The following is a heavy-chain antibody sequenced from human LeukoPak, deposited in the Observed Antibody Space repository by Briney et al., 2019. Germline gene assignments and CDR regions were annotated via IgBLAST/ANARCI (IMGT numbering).Heavy chain of an antibody. D-gene: IGHD6-13*01. V-gene: IGHV4-31*11. CDR3: ARGSSSWYTDVGPHWFDP. Sequence: PSETLSLTCAVYGGSFSGYYWSWIRQHPGKGLEWIGYIYYSGSTYYNPSLKSRVTISVDTSKNQFSLRLSSVTAADTAVYYCARGSSSWYTDVGPHWFDPWGQGTLVTVSS. J-gene: IGHJ5*02. CDR1: GGSFSGYY. CDR2: IYYSGST.